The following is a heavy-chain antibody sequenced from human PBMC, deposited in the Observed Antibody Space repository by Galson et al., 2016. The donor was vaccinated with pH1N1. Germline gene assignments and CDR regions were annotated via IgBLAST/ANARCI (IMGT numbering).Heavy chain of an antibody. CDR3: ARDDTGYDRLNAFDI. D-gene: IGHD3-9*01. V-gene: IGHV4-61*09. CDR1: GDSISSGNYY. J-gene: IGHJ3*02. CDR2: IYTNGRS. Sequence: TLSLTCTVSGDSISSGNYYWSWIRQPAGKGLECLGYIYTNGRSKYNPSLESRVTISIDTSKSQFSLKLSSVTAADTAMYYCARDDTGYDRLNAFDIWGHGTLVTVSS.